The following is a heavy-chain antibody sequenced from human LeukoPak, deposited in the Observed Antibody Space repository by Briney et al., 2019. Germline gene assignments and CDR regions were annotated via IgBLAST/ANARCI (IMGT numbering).Heavy chain of an antibody. V-gene: IGHV6-1*01. D-gene: IGHD3-16*01. Sequence: SQTLSLTCAISGDSVSSNSAAWNWIRQSPSRGLEWLGRTYYRSKWYNDYAVSVKSRITINPDTSKNQLSLQLNSVTPEDTAVYYCAKIPQVATYTVPNFDFWGQGTLVTVSS. CDR1: GDSVSSNSAA. CDR3: AKIPQVATYTVPNFDF. J-gene: IGHJ4*02. CDR2: TYYRSKWYN.